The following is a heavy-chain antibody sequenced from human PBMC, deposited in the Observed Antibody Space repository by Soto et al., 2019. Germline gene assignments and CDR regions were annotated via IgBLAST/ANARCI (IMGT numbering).Heavy chain of an antibody. CDR1: GFNFIGHG. J-gene: IGHJ4*02. CDR2: ISAGGGTT. CDR3: ARGGSWYAF. D-gene: IGHD6-13*01. V-gene: IGHV3-23*01. Sequence: AVSGFNFIGHGMHWVRQAPVKGLEWVSAISAGGGTTYYADSVKGRFTISRDTSITTAYMELKGLKFFFTAVYYCARGGSWYAFWGQGTFVT.